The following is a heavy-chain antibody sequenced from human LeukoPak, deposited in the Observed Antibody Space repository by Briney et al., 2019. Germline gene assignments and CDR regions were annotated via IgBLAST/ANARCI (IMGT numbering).Heavy chain of an antibody. CDR1: GGSISGSSHY. Sequence: SSETLSLTCVVSGGSISGSSHYWGCVRQPPGKGPEWIGSIHYSGITYYSPSLKSPVTISVDTSKNQFSLKLTSVTAADTAVYYCARHLDYYGSGSYLGLWGQGTQVTVSS. CDR3: ARHLDYYGSGSYLGL. J-gene: IGHJ4*02. D-gene: IGHD3-10*01. CDR2: IHYSGIT. V-gene: IGHV4-39*01.